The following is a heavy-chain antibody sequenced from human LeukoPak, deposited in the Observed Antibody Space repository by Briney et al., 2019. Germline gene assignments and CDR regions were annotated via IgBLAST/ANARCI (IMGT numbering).Heavy chain of an antibody. Sequence: GESLKISRKGSGYSFTSYWIGWVRQMPGKGLGWMGIIYPGDSDTRYSPSFQGQVTISADKSISTAYLQWSSLKASDTAMYYCARHRYCSGGSCYSDYWGQGTLVTVSS. CDR3: ARHRYCSGGSCYSDY. V-gene: IGHV5-51*01. J-gene: IGHJ4*02. D-gene: IGHD2-15*01. CDR1: GYSFTSYW. CDR2: IYPGDSDT.